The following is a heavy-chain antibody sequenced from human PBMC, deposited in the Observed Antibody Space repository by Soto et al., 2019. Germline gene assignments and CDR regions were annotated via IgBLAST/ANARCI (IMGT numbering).Heavy chain of an antibody. J-gene: IGHJ5*02. Sequence: GGSLRLSCAASGFTFSRYGMHWVRQAPGKGLEWVAFIWYNGSNQYYADSVKGRFTISRDNSKNTLFLQMNSLRAEDTAVYYCARDESSWYSSGPLPFDPWGQGTLVTVSS. CDR1: GFTFSRYG. D-gene: IGHD6-19*01. CDR3: ARDESSWYSSGPLPFDP. V-gene: IGHV3-33*01. CDR2: IWYNGSNQ.